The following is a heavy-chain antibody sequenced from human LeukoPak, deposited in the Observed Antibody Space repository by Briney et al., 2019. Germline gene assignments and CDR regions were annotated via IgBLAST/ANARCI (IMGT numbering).Heavy chain of an antibody. CDR3: ATISSSSADTYYYYYYMDV. J-gene: IGHJ6*03. CDR1: GGTFSSYA. CDR2: IIPIFGTA. V-gene: IGHV1-69*05. Sequence: SVKVSCKASGGTFSSYAISWVRQAPGQGLEWMGGIIPIFGTANYAQKFQGRVTITTDESTSTAYMELSSLRSEDTAVYYCATISSSSADTYYYYYYMDVWGKGTTVTVSS. D-gene: IGHD6-6*01.